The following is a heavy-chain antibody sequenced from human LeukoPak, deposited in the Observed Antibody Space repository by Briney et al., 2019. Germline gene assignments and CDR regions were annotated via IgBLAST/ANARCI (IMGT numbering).Heavy chain of an antibody. J-gene: IGHJ3*02. CDR1: GFTFSNAW. Sequence: PGGSLRLSCAASGFTFSNAWMSWVRQAPGKGLEWVGRIKRKSDGGTTDYAAPVKGRFTISRDDSKNTLYLQMNSLRAEDTAVYYCAKSLWARNAFDIWGQGTMVTVSS. CDR3: AKSLWARNAFDI. D-gene: IGHD3-10*01. V-gene: IGHV3-15*01. CDR2: IKRKSDGGTT.